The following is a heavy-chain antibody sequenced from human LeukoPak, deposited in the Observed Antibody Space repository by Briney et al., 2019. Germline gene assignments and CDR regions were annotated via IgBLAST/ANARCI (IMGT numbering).Heavy chain of an antibody. CDR2: IYYSGNT. Sequence: SETLSLTCTLSGGSISSYYWSWIREPPGRGLEGIGCIYYSGNTQYNPSLESRVTISLDTPKNQVSLKVTSVCPAHTAVYYCARHYGAGTYPLDYWGQGTLVTASS. D-gene: IGHD3-10*01. V-gene: IGHV4-59*08. CDR3: ARHYGAGTYPLDY. J-gene: IGHJ4*02. CDR1: GGSISSYY.